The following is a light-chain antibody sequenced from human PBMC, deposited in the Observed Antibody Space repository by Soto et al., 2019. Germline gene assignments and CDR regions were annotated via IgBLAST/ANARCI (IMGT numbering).Light chain of an antibody. CDR1: QTISSSF. CDR3: HQFGISPLDT. J-gene: IGKJ3*01. Sequence: EIVLTQSPGTLSLSPGERSTLSCRASQTISSSFLAWYQQKPGQAPRLLIYRASRRAPGIPDRFSGSGSWTYFTLTISRLEPEDFAVYYCHQFGISPLDTFGPGTKVEIK. V-gene: IGKV3-20*01. CDR2: RAS.